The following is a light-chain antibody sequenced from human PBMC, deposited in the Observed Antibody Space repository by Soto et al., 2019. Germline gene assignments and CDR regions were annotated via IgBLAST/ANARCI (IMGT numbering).Light chain of an antibody. CDR2: GVN. V-gene: IGLV2-8*01. CDR3: SSYAGINTYVI. J-gene: IGLJ2*01. Sequence: QSALTQPPSASGSPGQSVTISCSGTTSDIGGYNYVSWYQHHPGKVPKLLIYGVNKRPSGVPDRFSGSKSGNTASLTVSGLQAEDEVDYYCSSYAGINTYVIFGGGTKLTVL. CDR1: TSDIGGYNY.